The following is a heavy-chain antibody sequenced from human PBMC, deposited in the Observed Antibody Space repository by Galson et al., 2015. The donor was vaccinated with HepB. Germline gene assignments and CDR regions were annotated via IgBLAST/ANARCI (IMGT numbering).Heavy chain of an antibody. CDR3: VKDLGITMVRGAPLYGMDV. D-gene: IGHD3-10*01. J-gene: IGHJ6*02. CDR1: GFTFSSYA. Sequence: SLRLSCAASGFTFSSYAMHWVRQAPGKGLEYVSAISSNGGSTYYADSVKGRFTISRDNSKNTLYLQMSSLRAEDTAVYYCVKDLGITMVRGAPLYGMDVWGQGTTVTV. V-gene: IGHV3-64D*06. CDR2: ISSNGGST.